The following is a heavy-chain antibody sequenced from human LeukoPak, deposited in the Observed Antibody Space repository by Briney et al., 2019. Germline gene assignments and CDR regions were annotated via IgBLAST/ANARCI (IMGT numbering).Heavy chain of an antibody. CDR2: FDPEGGET. Sequence: GASVKVSCKVSGYTLTELSMHWVRQAPGKGLEWMGGFDPEGGETIYAQKFQGRVTMTEDTSTDTAYMELRSLRSDDTAVFYCARHQGGRGGYWFDFWGQGTLVTVSS. J-gene: IGHJ4*02. V-gene: IGHV1-24*01. CDR1: GYTLTELS. D-gene: IGHD3-22*01. CDR3: ARHQGGRGGYWFDF.